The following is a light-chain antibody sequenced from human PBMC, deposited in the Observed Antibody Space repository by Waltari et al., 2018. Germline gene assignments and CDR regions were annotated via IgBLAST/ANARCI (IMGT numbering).Light chain of an antibody. V-gene: IGLV2-14*03. CDR2: DVS. CDR1: SRVYYNY. J-gene: IGLJ2*01. CDR3: SVKRGSNTVV. Sequence: QSALTQPASVSGSPGQSITISCTGASRVYYNYVCWYQHHPCKAPKLMIYDVSNRPSGVSNRFSGSKSGSTASLTISGLQAEDEADYYCSVKRGSNTVVFGGGTKLTVL.